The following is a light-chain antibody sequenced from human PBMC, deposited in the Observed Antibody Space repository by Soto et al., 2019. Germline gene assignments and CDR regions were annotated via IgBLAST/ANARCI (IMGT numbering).Light chain of an antibody. CDR2: HAS. CDR3: QQSYPYPT. Sequence: DIQMTQSPSTLSASIGDRVTIACRASQGISNWLAWYQQKPGKAPKLLIFHASSLESGVPSRFSGSGSGTEFTLTISSLQSDDFATYYCQQSYPYPTFGQGTKVDIK. J-gene: IGKJ1*01. V-gene: IGKV1-5*01. CDR1: QGISNW.